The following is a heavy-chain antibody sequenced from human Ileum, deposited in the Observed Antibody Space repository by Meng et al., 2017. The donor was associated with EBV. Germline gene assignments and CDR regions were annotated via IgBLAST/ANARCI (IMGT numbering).Heavy chain of an antibody. D-gene: IGHD4-17*01. Sequence: QVQLVESGGGLVKPGGSLRLSCAPSGFTFADYYFSWIRQAPGKGLEWISYISRNGDTIYYADSVKGRFTISRDNAKSSLYLQMDSLRAEDTAVYYCARDTEEDYASTIFDYWGQGTLVTVAS. CDR3: ARDTEEDYASTIFDY. CDR1: GFTFADYY. CDR2: ISRNGDTI. V-gene: IGHV3-11*01. J-gene: IGHJ4*02.